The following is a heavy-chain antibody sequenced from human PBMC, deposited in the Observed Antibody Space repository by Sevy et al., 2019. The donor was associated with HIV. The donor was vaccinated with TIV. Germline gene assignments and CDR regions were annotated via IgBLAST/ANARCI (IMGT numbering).Heavy chain of an antibody. CDR1: GFIFNSYW. CDR3: AKMEGQLVSEYYFDY. Sequence: GGSLRLSCEGSGFIFNSYWMSWVRQAPGKGLEWVSSLFGGGHGANYADSVKGRFIISRDNSRNTLSLQLNSLRAEDAAVYYCAKMEGQLVSEYYFDYWGQGILVTVSS. CDR2: LFGGGHGA. V-gene: IGHV3-23*01. J-gene: IGHJ4*02. D-gene: IGHD6-13*01.